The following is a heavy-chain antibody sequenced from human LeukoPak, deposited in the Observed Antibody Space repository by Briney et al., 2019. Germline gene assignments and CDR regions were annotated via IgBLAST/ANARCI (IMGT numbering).Heavy chain of an antibody. V-gene: IGHV3-30-3*01. D-gene: IGHD3-22*01. CDR3: AKDYYDSSGYYN. CDR1: GFTFSNYS. CDR2: ISYDGNNK. J-gene: IGHJ4*02. Sequence: GGSLRLSCAASGFTFSNYSLHWVRQAPGKGLEWVAVISYDGNNKYYADSVKGRFTISRDNSKNTLYLQMNSPRAEDTAVYYCAKDYYDSSGYYNWGQGTLVTVSS.